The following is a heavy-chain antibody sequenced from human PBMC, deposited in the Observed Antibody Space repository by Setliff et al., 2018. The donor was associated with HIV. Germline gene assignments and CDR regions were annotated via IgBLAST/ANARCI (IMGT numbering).Heavy chain of an antibody. Sequence: SETLSLTCAVYGGSFSGYYWSWIRQPPGKGLEWIGEINHSGSTNYNPSLKSRLALSVDVSKNQFSLKLSSVTAADTAVYYCARSYDYVWGSYPSYLDYWGQGTLVTVSS. CDR2: INHSGST. CDR1: GGSFSGYY. J-gene: IGHJ4*02. CDR3: ARSYDYVWGSYPSYLDY. V-gene: IGHV4-34*01. D-gene: IGHD3-16*01.